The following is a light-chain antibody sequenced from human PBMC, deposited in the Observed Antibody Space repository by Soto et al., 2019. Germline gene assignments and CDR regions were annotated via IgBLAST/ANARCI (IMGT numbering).Light chain of an antibody. CDR3: QQLNSYPLT. V-gene: IGKV1-8*01. J-gene: IGKJ4*01. Sequence: AIRRTPSPSSFSASTGDRVTITCLASQGISSYLAWYQQKPGKAPKLLIYAASTLQSGVPSRFSGSGSGTEFTLTISSLQPEDFATYYCQQLNSYPLTFGGGTKVDIK. CDR1: QGISSY. CDR2: AAS.